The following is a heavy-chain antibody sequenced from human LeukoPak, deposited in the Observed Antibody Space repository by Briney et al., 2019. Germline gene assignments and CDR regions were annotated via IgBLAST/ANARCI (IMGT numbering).Heavy chain of an antibody. Sequence: GGSLRLSCAASGFTFSSYAMSWVRQAPGKGLEWVSAISGSGGSTYYADSVKGRFTISRDNSKNTLYLQMNSLRAEDTAVYYCAKVPGSVGATGTYYFDYWGQGTLVTVSS. CDR2: ISGSGGST. V-gene: IGHV3-23*01. CDR1: GFTFSSYA. D-gene: IGHD1-26*01. J-gene: IGHJ4*02. CDR3: AKVPGSVGATGTYYFDY.